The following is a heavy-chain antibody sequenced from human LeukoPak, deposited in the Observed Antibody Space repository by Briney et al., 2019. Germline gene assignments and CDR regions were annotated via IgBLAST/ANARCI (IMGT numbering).Heavy chain of an antibody. Sequence: GGSLRLSCAASGFTVSSNYMSWVRQAPGKGLEWASVIYSGGSTYYADSVKGRFTISRDNSKNTLYLQMNSLRAEDTAVYYCARDPPAGYSYGYDYWGQGTLVTVSS. CDR2: IYSGGST. CDR1: GFTVSSNY. D-gene: IGHD5-18*01. J-gene: IGHJ4*02. V-gene: IGHV3-66*01. CDR3: ARDPPAGYSYGYDY.